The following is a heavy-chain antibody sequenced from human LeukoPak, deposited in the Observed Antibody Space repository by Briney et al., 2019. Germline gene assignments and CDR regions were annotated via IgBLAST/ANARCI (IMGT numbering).Heavy chain of an antibody. D-gene: IGHD5-18*01. CDR3: ARLVRDTATGYWYFDL. J-gene: IGHJ2*01. Sequence: SETLSLTCTVSGDSISSYYWSWIRQPPGKGLEWIGYIYYSGDTNYKSSLKSRVTTSVDTSKNQFSLKLNSMTAADTAVYYCARLVRDTATGYWYFDLWGRGTLVTVSS. CDR1: GDSISSYY. CDR2: IYYSGDT. V-gene: IGHV4-59*01.